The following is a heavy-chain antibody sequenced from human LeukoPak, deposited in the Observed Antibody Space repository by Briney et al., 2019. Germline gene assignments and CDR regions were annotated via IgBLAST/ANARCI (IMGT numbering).Heavy chain of an antibody. Sequence: GGSLRLSCAASGFTVSSNYMSWVRQAPGKGLEWVGRIKGKIDGGTIDYAAPVKGRFTISRDDSKNMLYLQMNSLKTEDTAVYYCTTAREGNFDFWGQGTLVTVSS. V-gene: IGHV3-15*01. D-gene: IGHD1-26*01. CDR3: TTAREGNFDF. CDR1: GFTVSSNY. CDR2: IKGKIDGGTI. J-gene: IGHJ4*02.